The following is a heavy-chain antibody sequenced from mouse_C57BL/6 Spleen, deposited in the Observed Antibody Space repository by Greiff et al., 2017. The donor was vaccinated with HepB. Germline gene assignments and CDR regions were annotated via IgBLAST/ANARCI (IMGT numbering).Heavy chain of an antibody. D-gene: IGHD2-12*01. CDR2: INPSSGYT. V-gene: IGHV1-4*01. Sequence: QVQLQQSGAELARPGASVKMSCKASGYTFTSYTMHWVKQRPGQGLEWIGYINPSSGYTKYNQKFKDKATLTADKSSSTAYMQLSSLTSEDSAVYYYARSGLRQGLYYAMDYWGQGTSVTVSS. J-gene: IGHJ4*01. CDR1: GYTFTSYT. CDR3: ARSGLRQGLYYAMDY.